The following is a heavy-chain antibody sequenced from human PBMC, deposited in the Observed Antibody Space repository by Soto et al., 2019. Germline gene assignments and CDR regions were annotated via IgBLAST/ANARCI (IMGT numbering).Heavy chain of an antibody. CDR1: GYTFTNYG. J-gene: IGHJ6*02. V-gene: IGHV1-18*01. CDR2: ISTYNGNT. CDR3: GRDLYQSVFYYGMDV. Sequence: QVQLMQSGAEVKKPGASVKVSCKASGYTFTNYGISWVRQAPGQGLEWMGWISTYNGNTNYAQKLQGRVTMTTDTSTSTAYMELRSLRSDDTAVYYCGRDLYQSVFYYGMDVWGQGTTVTVSS. D-gene: IGHD2-2*01.